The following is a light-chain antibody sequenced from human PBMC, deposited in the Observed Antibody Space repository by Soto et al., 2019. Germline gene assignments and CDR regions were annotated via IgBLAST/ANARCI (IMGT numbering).Light chain of an antibody. J-gene: IGKJ5*01. CDR1: QGVRSH. CDR2: CAS. V-gene: IGKV1-39*01. CDR3: QKGYTTPIT. Sequence: DIQLTQSPWARAASAGGGGKSTCRASQGVRSHLNWFQHKPGKADDLLIYCASTLQFGVTSRFSGSGSGTDFIITISNLQPEDFDTYYCQKGYTTPITVGQGTQLENK.